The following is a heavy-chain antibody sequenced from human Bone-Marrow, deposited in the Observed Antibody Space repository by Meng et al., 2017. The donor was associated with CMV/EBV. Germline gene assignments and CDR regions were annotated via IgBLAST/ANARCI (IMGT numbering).Heavy chain of an antibody. CDR3: ARDFTTPSEVVPAANYYYYGMDV. CDR1: GYSISSGYY. J-gene: IGHJ6*02. D-gene: IGHD2-2*01. Sequence: GSLRLSCTVSGYSISSGYYWGWIRQPPGKGLEWIGSIYHSGSTYYNPSLKSRVTISVDTSKNQFSLKLSSETAADTAVYYCARDFTTPSEVVPAANYYYYGMDVWGQGTTVTVSS. CDR2: IYHSGST. V-gene: IGHV4-38-2*02.